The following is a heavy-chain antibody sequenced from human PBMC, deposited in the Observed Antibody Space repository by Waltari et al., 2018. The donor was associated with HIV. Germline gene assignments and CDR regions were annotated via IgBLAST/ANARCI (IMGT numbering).Heavy chain of an antibody. CDR3: AKDVGTNYDIFDL. Sequence: QLLDSGGGLAQPGGSLRLSCAASGFTFTNYAMAWVRQAPGKGLEWVSTVNADAGSSFYAGSVQGRFTSSRDNSKNTLYLQMDSLRAEDTAVYYCAKDVGTNYDIFDLWGQGTLVTVSS. V-gene: IGHV3-23*01. CDR2: VNADAGSS. CDR1: GFTFTNYA. D-gene: IGHD3-9*01. J-gene: IGHJ4*02.